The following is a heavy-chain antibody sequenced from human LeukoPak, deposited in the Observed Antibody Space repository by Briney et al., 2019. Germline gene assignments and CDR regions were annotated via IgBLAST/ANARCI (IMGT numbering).Heavy chain of an antibody. CDR1: GYTFTTYD. CDR2: MNPNSGNT. V-gene: IGHV1-8*01. CDR3: ARDFDSDAFDI. J-gene: IGHJ3*02. Sequence: GASVKVSCKASGYTFTTYDINWVRQATGQGLEWMGWMNPNSGNTGYAQKFQGRVTITADESTSTAYMELSSLRSEDTAVYYCARDFDSDAFDIWGQGTMVTVSS.